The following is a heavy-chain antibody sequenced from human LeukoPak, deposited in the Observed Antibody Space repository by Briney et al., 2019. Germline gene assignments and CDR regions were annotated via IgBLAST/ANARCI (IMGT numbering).Heavy chain of an antibody. CDR3: ALGGDYVPFGY. Sequence: PGGSLRLSCAASGFTFSSYAMSWVRQAPGKGLEWVSAISGSDGSTYYADSVKGRFTISRDNSKNTLYLQMNSLRAEDTAVYYCALGGDYVPFGYWGQGTLVTVSS. CDR1: GFTFSSYA. V-gene: IGHV3-23*01. J-gene: IGHJ4*02. D-gene: IGHD4-17*01. CDR2: ISGSDGST.